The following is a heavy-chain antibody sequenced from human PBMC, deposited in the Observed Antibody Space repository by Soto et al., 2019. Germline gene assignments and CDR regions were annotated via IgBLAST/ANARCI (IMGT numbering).Heavy chain of an antibody. D-gene: IGHD6-13*01. J-gene: IGHJ3*01. V-gene: IGHV1-69*01. Sequence: QVQLVQSGPELKKPGSSVKVSCKAPGDTFNSYGISWVRQAPGQGLEWLGGIVPMFGTTNLALKFEDRVTITADELASTVYMEIRGLTSAATAVYYCARDLADVHLWDAFDVWCHGTRVTVSS. CDR3: ARDLADVHLWDAFDV. CDR2: IVPMFGTT. CDR1: GDTFNSYG.